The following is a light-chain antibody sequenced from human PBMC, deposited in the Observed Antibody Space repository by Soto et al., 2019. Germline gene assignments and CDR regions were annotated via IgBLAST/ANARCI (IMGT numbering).Light chain of an antibody. Sequence: DIQMTQSPSSLSASVGDRVTITCRASQSIENYLNWYQQKPGKAPNLLIYAASRLQTGVPSRFSGGGSGTDFSLTIGSLQPEDFGTYYCQQTYSSPQWTFGQGTKVEIQ. J-gene: IGKJ1*01. CDR1: QSIENY. CDR2: AAS. CDR3: QQTYSSPQWT. V-gene: IGKV1-39*01.